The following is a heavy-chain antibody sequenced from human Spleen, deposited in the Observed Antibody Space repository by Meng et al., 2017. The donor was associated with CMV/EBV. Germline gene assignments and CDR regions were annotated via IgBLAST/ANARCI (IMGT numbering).Heavy chain of an antibody. D-gene: IGHD7-27*01. Sequence: VTVRASGYTFTIHGITWVRQAHGQGLEWMGWISPSIGSTNYAQRLEGRVTMTTDRSTTTAYLELKSLRYADTAVYFCARGTGIFDYWGQGTLVTVSS. J-gene: IGHJ4*02. CDR3: ARGTGIFDY. CDR2: ISPSIGST. V-gene: IGHV1-18*04. CDR1: GYTFTIHG.